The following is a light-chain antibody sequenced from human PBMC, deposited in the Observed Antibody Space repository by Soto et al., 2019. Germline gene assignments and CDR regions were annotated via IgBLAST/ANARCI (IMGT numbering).Light chain of an antibody. CDR2: SNN. CDR3: AVWDDSLKGWV. V-gene: IGLV1-44*01. J-gene: IGLJ3*02. CDR1: SSNIGRNI. Sequence: QSVLTQSPSASGTPGQRVTISCSGSSSNIGRNIVNWYQHLPGTAPKLLIYSNNRRPSGVPDRFSGSKSGTSASLAISGLQSEDEADYYCAVWDDSLKGWVFGGGTKVTVL.